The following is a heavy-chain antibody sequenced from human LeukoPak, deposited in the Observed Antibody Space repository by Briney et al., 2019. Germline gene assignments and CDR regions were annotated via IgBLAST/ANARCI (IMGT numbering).Heavy chain of an antibody. V-gene: IGHV1-69*05. CDR2: IIPIFGTA. Sequence: SVKVSCKASGGTFSSYAISWVRQAPGQGLEWIGRIIPIFGTANYAQKFQGRVTITTDESTSTAYMELSSLRSEDTAVYYCARDGLDNDFWVYWGQGTLVTVSS. CDR3: ARDGLDNDFWVY. CDR1: GGTFSSYA. J-gene: IGHJ4*02. D-gene: IGHD3-3*01.